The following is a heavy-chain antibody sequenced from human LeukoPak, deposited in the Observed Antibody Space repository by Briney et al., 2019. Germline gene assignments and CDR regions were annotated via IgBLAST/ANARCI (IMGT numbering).Heavy chain of an antibody. V-gene: IGHV4-4*02. CDR2: IYHSGST. Sequence: SGTLSLTCAVPGGSISSSNWWSWVRQPPGKGLEWIGEIYHSGSTNYNPSLKSRVTISVDKSKNQFSLKLSSVTAADTAVYYCARVAAAAGTVYFQHWGQGTLVTVSS. D-gene: IGHD6-13*01. CDR1: GGSISSSNW. J-gene: IGHJ1*01. CDR3: ARVAAAAGTVYFQH.